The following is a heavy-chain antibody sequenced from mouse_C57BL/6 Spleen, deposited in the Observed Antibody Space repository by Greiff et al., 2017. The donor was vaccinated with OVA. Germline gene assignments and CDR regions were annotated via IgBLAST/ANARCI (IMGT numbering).Heavy chain of an antibody. D-gene: IGHD2-3*01. Sequence: QVHVKQSGAELVRPGASVTLSCKASGYTFTDYEMHWVKQTPVHGLEWIGAIDPETGGTAYNQKFKGKAILTADKSSSTAYMELRSLTSEDSAVYYCTRRGPYENYFDYWGQGTTLTVSS. CDR2: IDPETGGT. CDR3: TRRGPYENYFDY. J-gene: IGHJ2*01. CDR1: GYTFTDYE. V-gene: IGHV1-15*01.